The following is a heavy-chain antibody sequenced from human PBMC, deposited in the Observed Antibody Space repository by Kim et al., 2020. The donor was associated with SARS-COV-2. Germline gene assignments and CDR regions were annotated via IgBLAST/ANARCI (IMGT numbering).Heavy chain of an antibody. CDR2: IYYSGST. Sequence: SETLSLTCTVSGGSISSYYWSWIRQPPGKGLEWIGYIYYSGSTNYNPSLKSRVTISVDTSKNQFSLKLSSVTAADTAVYYCARLPVGIFGVVTPPYYGMDVWGQGTTVTVSS. D-gene: IGHD3-3*01. V-gene: IGHV4-59*01. CDR3: ARLPVGIFGVVTPPYYGMDV. J-gene: IGHJ6*02. CDR1: GGSISSYY.